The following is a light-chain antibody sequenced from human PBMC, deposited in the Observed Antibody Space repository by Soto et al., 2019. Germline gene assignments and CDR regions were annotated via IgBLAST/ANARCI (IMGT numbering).Light chain of an antibody. J-gene: IGKJ1*01. Sequence: DVVMTQSPLSLPVTLGQPASISCRSNQSLVHSDGIAYFSWFQQRPGRSPRRLIYKVSNRDSGVPDRFSGSGSGTDFTLKISRVEAEDVAVYYCMQGTHWPRTFGQGTKVDI. CDR3: MQGTHWPRT. CDR2: KVS. V-gene: IGKV2-30*02. CDR1: QSLVHSDGIAY.